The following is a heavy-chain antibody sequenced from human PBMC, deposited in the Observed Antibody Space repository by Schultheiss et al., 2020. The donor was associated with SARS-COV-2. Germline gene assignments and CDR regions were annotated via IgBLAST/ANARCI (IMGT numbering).Heavy chain of an antibody. Sequence: GGSLRLSCAASGFTFSNAWMNWVRQAPGKGLEWVAVISYDGSNKYYADSVKGRFTISRDNSKNTLYLQMNSLRAEDTAVYYCAKDLQNYGDYAYYYYGMDVWGQGTTVTVSS. J-gene: IGHJ6*02. V-gene: IGHV3-30*18. CDR1: GFTFSNAW. CDR3: AKDLQNYGDYAYYYYGMDV. D-gene: IGHD4-17*01. CDR2: ISYDGSNK.